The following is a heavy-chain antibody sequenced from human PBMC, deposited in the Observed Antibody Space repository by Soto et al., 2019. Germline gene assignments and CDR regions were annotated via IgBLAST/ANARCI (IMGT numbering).Heavy chain of an antibody. CDR2: IYSGGST. CDR1: GFTVSSNY. D-gene: IGHD4-17*01. Sequence: GGSLRLACAASGFTVSSNYMSWVRQAPGKGLEWVSVIYSGGSTYYADSVKGRFTISRHNSKNTLYLQMNSLRAEDTAVYYFAKDKARGDYNYYYYYGMDVWGQGTTVTVSS. J-gene: IGHJ6*02. CDR3: AKDKARGDYNYYYYYGMDV. V-gene: IGHV3-53*04.